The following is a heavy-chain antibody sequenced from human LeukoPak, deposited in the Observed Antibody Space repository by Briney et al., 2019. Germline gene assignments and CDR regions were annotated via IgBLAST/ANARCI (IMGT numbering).Heavy chain of an antibody. Sequence: GGSLRLSCTAPGFTFRRYTINWVRQAPGKGLEWVSGISVSVDSTYYADSVKGRFTISRDNSKNTVYLQMNSLRAEDTAVYYCARGSKTAGTIYSFDYWGQGTLVTVSS. V-gene: IGHV3-23*01. CDR1: GFTFRRYT. D-gene: IGHD6-13*01. J-gene: IGHJ4*02. CDR2: ISVSVDST. CDR3: ARGSKTAGTIYSFDY.